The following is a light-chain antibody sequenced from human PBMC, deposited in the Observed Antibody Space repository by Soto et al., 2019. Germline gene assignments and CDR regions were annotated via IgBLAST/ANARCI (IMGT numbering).Light chain of an antibody. CDR2: DAS. CDR3: QQRSNWPPTCT. V-gene: IGKV3-11*01. CDR1: QSVNSY. J-gene: IGKJ2*02. Sequence: EVVLTQSPATLSLSPGERATLSCRASQSVNSYLAWYQQKPGQAPRLLIYDASNRATGIPARFSGSGSGTDFTLTINNLEPEDFAVYYCQQRSNWPPTCTFGQGTRLEIK.